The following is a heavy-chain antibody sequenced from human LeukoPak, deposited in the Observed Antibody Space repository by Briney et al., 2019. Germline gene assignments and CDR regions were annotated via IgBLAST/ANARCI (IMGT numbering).Heavy chain of an antibody. J-gene: IGHJ4*02. CDR1: GFTFSSYA. Sequence: GGSLRLSCAASGFTFSSYAMNWVRQAPGKGLEWVSAISGGGGTTYYADSVKGRLTISRDNSKNTLFLQMNSLRAEDTAVYYCAKDREGLSSGYDLEYFDYWGQGTLVTVSS. V-gene: IGHV3-23*01. D-gene: IGHD5-12*01. CDR2: ISGGGGTT. CDR3: AKDREGLSSGYDLEYFDY.